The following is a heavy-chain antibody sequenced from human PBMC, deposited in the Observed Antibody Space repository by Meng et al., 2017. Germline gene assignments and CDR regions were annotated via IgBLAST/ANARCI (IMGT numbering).Heavy chain of an antibody. J-gene: IGHJ4*02. CDR2: IGTAGDT. CDR3: ARDLEQWLTPRYYFDY. D-gene: IGHD6-19*01. CDR1: GFTFSSYD. Sequence: GGSLRLSCAASGFTFSSYDMHWVRQATGKGLEWVSAIGTAGDTYYPGSVKGRFTISRENAKNSLYLQMNSLRAGDTAVYYCARDLEQWLTPRYYFDYWGQGTLVT. V-gene: IGHV3-13*01.